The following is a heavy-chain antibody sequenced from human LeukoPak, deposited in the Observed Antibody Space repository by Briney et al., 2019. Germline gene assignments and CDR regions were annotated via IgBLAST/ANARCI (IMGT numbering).Heavy chain of an antibody. CDR1: GFTFSRYG. CDR2: IWYDGCNK. V-gene: IGHV3-33*01. D-gene: IGHD3-10*01. Sequence: PGGSLRLSCAASGFTFSRYGMHGAREAPGRALVCVAVIWYDGCNKYCADSVKGRFTISRHNSKNTLYLQMNSLRAEDTAVYYCARGHYYGSGSYGTFDPWGQGTLVTVSS. CDR3: ARGHYYGSGSYGTFDP. J-gene: IGHJ5*02.